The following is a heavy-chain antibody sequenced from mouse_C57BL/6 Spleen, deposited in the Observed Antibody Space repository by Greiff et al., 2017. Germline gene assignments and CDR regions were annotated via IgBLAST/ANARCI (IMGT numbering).Heavy chain of an antibody. Sequence: QVQLQQPGAELVKPGASVKLSCKASGYTFTRYWMHWVKQRPGQGLEWIGMIHPNSGSTNYNEKFKSKATLTVDKSSSTAYMQLSSLTSEDYAVYYCAEDYDHAMDYWGQGTSVTVSS. J-gene: IGHJ4*01. CDR2: IHPNSGST. D-gene: IGHD2-4*01. CDR3: AEDYDHAMDY. V-gene: IGHV1-64*01. CDR1: GYTFTRYW.